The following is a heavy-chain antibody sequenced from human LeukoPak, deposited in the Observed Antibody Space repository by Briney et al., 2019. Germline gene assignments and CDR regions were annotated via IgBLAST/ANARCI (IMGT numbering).Heavy chain of an antibody. CDR2: IYYSGST. CDR3: ARHYDKQQPRDYFDS. CDR1: GGSISNSF. V-gene: IGHV4-59*08. Sequence: PSETLSLTCTVSGGSISNSFWSWIRQPPGKGLEWIGYIYYSGSTNYNPSLKSRVTISVETSKNQFSLRVSSVTAADTAVYYCARHYDKQQPRDYFDSWGQGTPVTVSS. J-gene: IGHJ4*02. D-gene: IGHD6-13*01.